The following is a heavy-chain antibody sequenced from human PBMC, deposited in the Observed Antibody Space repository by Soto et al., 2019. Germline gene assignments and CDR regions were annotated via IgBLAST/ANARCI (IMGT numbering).Heavy chain of an antibody. CDR1: GGSISSSSYY. Sequence: QLQLQESGPGLVKPSETLSLTCTVSGGSISSSSYYWGWIRQPPGKGLEWIGSIYYSGSTYYNPSLKSRVTISVDTSKNPCSLKLSSVTAPDPALYYCARSKVRSYNWFDPWGQGTLVTVSS. CDR3: ARSKVRSYNWFDP. CDR2: IYYSGST. V-gene: IGHV4-39*01. J-gene: IGHJ5*02.